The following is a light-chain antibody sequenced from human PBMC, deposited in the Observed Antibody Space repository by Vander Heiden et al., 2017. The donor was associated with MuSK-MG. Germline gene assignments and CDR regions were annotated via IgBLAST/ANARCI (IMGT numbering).Light chain of an antibody. V-gene: IGKV3-15*01. J-gene: IGKJ4*01. Sequence: DIVMTQSPATLSLSPGERATLSCWASLSVSTNLAWYQQKPGQAPRLLIYDSSTRATDIPDRFSGRGSGTHFTLTVSSLQSEDSAVYYCQQYNDGISFGGGTKVEIK. CDR2: DSS. CDR3: QQYNDGIS. CDR1: LSVSTN.